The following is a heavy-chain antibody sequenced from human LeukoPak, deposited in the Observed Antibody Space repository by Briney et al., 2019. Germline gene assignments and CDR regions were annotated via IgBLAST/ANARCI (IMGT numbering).Heavy chain of an antibody. D-gene: IGHD3-9*01. CDR3: ARGGYYDILTGYDTVDAFDI. CDR1: GYTFARYA. Sequence: ASVKVSCKASGYTFARYAITWVRQAPGQGPEWMGRISGYNGNTNYAQKLQGRVTMTTDTSTSTAYMELRSLRSDDTAVYYCARGGYYDILTGYDTVDAFDIWGQGTMVTVSS. V-gene: IGHV1-18*01. CDR2: ISGYNGNT. J-gene: IGHJ3*02.